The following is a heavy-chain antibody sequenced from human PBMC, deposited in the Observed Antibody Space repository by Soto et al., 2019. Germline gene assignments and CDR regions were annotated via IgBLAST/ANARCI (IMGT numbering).Heavy chain of an antibody. J-gene: IGHJ4*02. CDR3: ARALIGPYDYVWGSYRYYYFDY. D-gene: IGHD3-16*02. Sequence: QVQLQQWGAGLLKPSETLSLTCAVYGGSFSGYYWSWIRQPPGKGLEWIGEINHSGSTNYNPSLKSRVTISVDTSKNQFSLKLSSVTAADTAVYYCARALIGPYDYVWGSYRYYYFDYWGQGTLVTVSS. V-gene: IGHV4-34*01. CDR1: GGSFSGYY. CDR2: INHSGST.